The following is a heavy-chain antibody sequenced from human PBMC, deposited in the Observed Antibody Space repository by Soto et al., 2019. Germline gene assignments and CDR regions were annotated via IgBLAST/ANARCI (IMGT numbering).Heavy chain of an antibody. CDR1: GASISGFY. CDR3: VRDGTKTLRDWFDP. V-gene: IGHV4-4*07. D-gene: IGHD1-1*01. J-gene: IGHJ5*02. CDR2: IYATGTT. Sequence: SETLSLTCTVSGASISGFYWSWIRKSAGKGLEWIGRIYATGTTDYNPSLKSRVMMSVDTSKKQFSLKLRSVTAADTAVYYCVRDGTKTLRDWFDPWGQGTSVTVSS.